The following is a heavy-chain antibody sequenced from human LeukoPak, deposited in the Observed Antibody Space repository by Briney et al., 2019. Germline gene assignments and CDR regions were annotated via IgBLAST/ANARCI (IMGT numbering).Heavy chain of an antibody. D-gene: IGHD2-2*01. CDR1: GGSFSGYY. CDR3: ARVRCSSTSCYAARYYGMDV. CDR2: INHSGST. V-gene: IGHV4-34*01. J-gene: IGHJ6*02. Sequence: SETLSLTCAVYGGSFSGYYWSWIRQPPGKGLEWIGEINHSGSTNYNPSLKSRVTISVDTSKNQFSLKLSSVTAADTAVYYCARVRCSSTSCYAARYYGMDVWGQGTTVTVSS.